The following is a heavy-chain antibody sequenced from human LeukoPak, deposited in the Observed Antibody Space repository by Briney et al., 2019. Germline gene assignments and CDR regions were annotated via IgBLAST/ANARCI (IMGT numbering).Heavy chain of an antibody. V-gene: IGHV4-59*08. D-gene: IGHD3-10*01. CDR3: AGGRMLRGDIISYCAFHI. CDR1: GGSFSSYY. J-gene: IGHJ3*02. CDR2: ISYSGTT. Sequence: SETLSLTCTVSGGSFSSYYSSWIRQPLGKGLEWIGYISYSGTTNYNPSLKSRVNISVDTSKNQFSLNLTSVTAADTALYYCAGGRMLRGDIISYCAFHIWRRGTNVTVSS.